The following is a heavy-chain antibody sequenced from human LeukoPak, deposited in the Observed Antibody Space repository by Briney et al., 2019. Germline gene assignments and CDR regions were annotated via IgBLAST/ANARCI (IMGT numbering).Heavy chain of an antibody. CDR2: ISWNSGNI. D-gene: IGHD6-19*01. CDR3: AKDTTSGWPKYLRY. V-gene: IGHV3-9*01. J-gene: IGHJ1*01. CDR1: GFTFDDYA. Sequence: GRSLRLSCAASGFTFDDYAIHWVRQAPGKGLEWVSGISWNSGNIGYADSVKGRFTISRDNAKNSLYPQMNSLRAEDTALYYCAKDTTSGWPKYLRYWGQGTLVTVSS.